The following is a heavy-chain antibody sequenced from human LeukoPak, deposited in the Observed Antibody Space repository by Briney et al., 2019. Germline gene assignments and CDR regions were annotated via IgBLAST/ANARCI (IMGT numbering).Heavy chain of an antibody. V-gene: IGHV3-11*01. CDR3: ARDAGTVVPAGYYYYYMDV. J-gene: IGHJ6*03. Sequence: GGSLRLSCAASGFTFSDYYMSWIRQAPGKGLEWVSYISSSGSTIYYADSVKGRFTISRDNAKNSLYLQMNSLRAADTAVYYCARDAGTVVPAGYYYYYMDVWGKGTTVTVSS. CDR1: GFTFSDYY. CDR2: ISSSGSTI. D-gene: IGHD2-2*01.